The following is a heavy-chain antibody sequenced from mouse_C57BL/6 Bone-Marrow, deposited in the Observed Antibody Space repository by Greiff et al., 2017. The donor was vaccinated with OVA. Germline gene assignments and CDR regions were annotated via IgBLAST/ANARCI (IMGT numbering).Heavy chain of an antibody. CDR2: IYPGGGYT. Sequence: VQLKESGAELVRPGTSVKMSCKASGYTFTNYWIGWAKQRPGHGLEWIGDIYPGGGYTNYNEKFKGKATLTADKSSSTAYMQFSSLTSEDSAIYYCARWDGYYPFAYWGQGTLVTVSA. V-gene: IGHV1-63*01. CDR3: ARWDGYYPFAY. CDR1: GYTFTNYW. J-gene: IGHJ3*01. D-gene: IGHD2-3*01.